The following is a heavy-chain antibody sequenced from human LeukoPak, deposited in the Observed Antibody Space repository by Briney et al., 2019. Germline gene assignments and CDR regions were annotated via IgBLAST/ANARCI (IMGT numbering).Heavy chain of an antibody. J-gene: IGHJ6*02. CDR1: GFTFSSYA. CDR2: ISYDGSNK. D-gene: IGHD6-13*01. V-gene: IGHV3-30-3*01. CDR3: ARGDAYSSSWFYGMDV. Sequence: QTGGSLRLSCAASGFTFSSYAMHWVRQAPGKGLEWVAVISYDGSNKYYADSVKGRFTISRDNSKNTLYLQMNSLRAEDTAVYYCARGDAYSSSWFYGMDVWGQGTTVTVSS.